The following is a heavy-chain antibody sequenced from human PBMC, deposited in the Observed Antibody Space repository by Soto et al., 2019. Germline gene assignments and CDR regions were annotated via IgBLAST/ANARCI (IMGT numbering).Heavy chain of an antibody. Sequence: QVQLVQSGAEVKKPGASVKVSCKVSGYTLSELSIHWVRQAPGKGLERMGGFYPADGETLYAQKFQGRVTMTEDTSTDTAYMGLSGLRSEDTAIYYCATSGRELQLYGDLSRLGFDIWGQGTLVTVSS. V-gene: IGHV1-24*01. CDR1: GYTLSELS. CDR3: ATSGRELQLYGDLSRLGFDI. CDR2: FYPADGET. J-gene: IGHJ3*02. D-gene: IGHD3-10*01.